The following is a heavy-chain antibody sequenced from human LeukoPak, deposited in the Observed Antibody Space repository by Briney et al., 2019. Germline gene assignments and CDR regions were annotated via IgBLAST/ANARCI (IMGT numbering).Heavy chain of an antibody. CDR2: IYHSGST. D-gene: IGHD3-10*01. V-gene: IGHV4-4*02. CDR3: ARGAGQGVIKGPFDY. J-gene: IGHJ4*02. CDR1: GGSISSNNW. Sequence: PSGTLSLTCAVSGGSISSNNWWSWVRPPPGKGLEWIGEIYHSGSTNYNPSLKSRVTISVDRSKNQFSLKLSSVTAADTAVYYCARGAGQGVIKGPFDYWGQGTLVTVSS.